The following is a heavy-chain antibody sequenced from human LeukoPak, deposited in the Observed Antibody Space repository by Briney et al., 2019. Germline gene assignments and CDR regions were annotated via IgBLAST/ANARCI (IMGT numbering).Heavy chain of an antibody. CDR2: MNPNSGNT. V-gene: IGHV1-8*01. Sequence: ALVKVSCKASGYTFTSYDINWVRQATGQGLEWMGWMNPNSGNTGYAQKFQGRVTMTRNTSISTAYMELSSLRSEDTAVYYCAGGLLAHYYYYMDVWGKGTTVTVSS. CDR1: GYTFTSYD. J-gene: IGHJ6*03. CDR3: AGGLLAHYYYYMDV.